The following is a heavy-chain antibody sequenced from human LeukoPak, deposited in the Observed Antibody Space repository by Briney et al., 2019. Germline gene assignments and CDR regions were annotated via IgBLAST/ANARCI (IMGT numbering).Heavy chain of an antibody. Sequence: EASVTVSCKASGYTFTSYGISWVRQAPGQGLEWMGWISAYKGNTNYAQKLQGRVTMTTDTSTSTAYMELRSLRSDDTAVYYCARDHVVVPAAMVYYYGMDVWGQGTTVTVSS. CDR2: ISAYKGNT. CDR1: GYTFTSYG. CDR3: ARDHVVVPAAMVYYYGMDV. J-gene: IGHJ6*02. D-gene: IGHD2-2*01. V-gene: IGHV1-18*01.